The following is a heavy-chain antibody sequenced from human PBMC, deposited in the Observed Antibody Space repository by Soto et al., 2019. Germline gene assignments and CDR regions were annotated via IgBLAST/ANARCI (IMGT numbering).Heavy chain of an antibody. CDR2: ISTGGAYM. Sequence: EVQLVESGGGLVKAGGSLRLFCTASGFTFRNYNMNWVRQAPGKGLEWVSSISTGGAYMFYADSVKGRFTISRDTAQNSLFLQMDSPRAEDTAVYYCARDIASPGGDYFDSWGQGTLVTVSS. CDR1: GFTFRNYN. CDR3: ARDIASPGGDYFDS. J-gene: IGHJ4*02. D-gene: IGHD2-21*01. V-gene: IGHV3-21*06.